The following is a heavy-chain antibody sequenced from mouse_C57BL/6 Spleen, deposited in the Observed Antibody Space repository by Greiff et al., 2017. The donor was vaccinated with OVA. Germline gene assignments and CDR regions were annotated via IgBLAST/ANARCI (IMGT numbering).Heavy chain of an antibody. Sequence: QVQLQQSGPELVKPGASVKISCKASGYAFSSSWMNWVKQRPGKGLEWIGRIYPGDGDTNYNGKFKGKATLTADKSSSTAYMQLSSLTSEDSAVYFCARGGYYSTDFDYRGQGTTLTVSS. CDR2: IYPGDGDT. V-gene: IGHV1-82*01. D-gene: IGHD2-5*01. CDR3: ARGGYYSTDFDY. J-gene: IGHJ2*01. CDR1: GYAFSSSW.